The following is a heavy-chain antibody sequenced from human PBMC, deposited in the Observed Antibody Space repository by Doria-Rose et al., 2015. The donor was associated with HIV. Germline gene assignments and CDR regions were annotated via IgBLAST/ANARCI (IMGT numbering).Heavy chain of an antibody. CDR2: IFSDDER. D-gene: IGHD6-13*01. CDR3: ARMKSSRWYHKYYFDF. CDR1: GVSLSSPGMG. V-gene: IGHV2-26*01. Sequence: QVTLKESGPVLVKPTETLTLTCTVSGVSLSSPGMGVSWIRQPPGKALEWLANIFSDDERSYKTSLKSRLTISRGTSKSQVVLTMTDVDPVDTATYYCARMKSSRWYHKYYFDFWGQGTLVIVSA. J-gene: IGHJ4*02.